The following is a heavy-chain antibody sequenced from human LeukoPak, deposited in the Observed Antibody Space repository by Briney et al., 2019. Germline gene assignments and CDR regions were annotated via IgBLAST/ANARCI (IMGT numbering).Heavy chain of an antibody. V-gene: IGHV4-34*01. CDR3: ARASDY. CDR2: INHSGST. Sequence: SETLSLTCAVYGGSFSGYYWSWIRQPPGKGLEWIGEINHSGSTNYNPSLKSRATISVDTSKNQFSLKLSSVTAADTAVYYCARASDYWGQGTLVTVSS. CDR1: GGSFSGYY. J-gene: IGHJ4*02.